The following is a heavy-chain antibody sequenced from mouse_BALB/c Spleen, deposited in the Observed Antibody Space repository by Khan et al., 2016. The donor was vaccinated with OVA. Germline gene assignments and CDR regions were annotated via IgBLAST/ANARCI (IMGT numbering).Heavy chain of an antibody. D-gene: IGHD2-14*01. CDR1: GYTFTNYG. CDR3: ARSEYYRSFAY. J-gene: IGHJ3*01. V-gene: IGHV9-3-1*01. Sequence: QIQLVQSGPELKKPGETVKISCKASGYTFTNYGMDWVKQAPGKGLKWMGWINTYTGEPTYVDDFKGRFAVSLETSATTAYLQINNLKNEDTATYYCARSEYYRSFAYWGQGTLVTVSA. CDR2: INTYTGEP.